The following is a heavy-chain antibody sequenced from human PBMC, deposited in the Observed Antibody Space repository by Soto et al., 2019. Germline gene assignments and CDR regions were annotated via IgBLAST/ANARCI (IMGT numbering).Heavy chain of an antibody. D-gene: IGHD3-10*01. Sequence: EVQLVESGGGLVQPGRSLRLSCAASGFTFDDYAMHWVRQAPGKGLEWVSGISWNSGSIGYADSVKGRFTISRDNAKNSRYLQMNSLRAEDTALYYCAKDLTPFGELSSWFDPWGQGTLVTVSS. CDR2: ISWNSGSI. CDR1: GFTFDDYA. CDR3: AKDLTPFGELSSWFDP. V-gene: IGHV3-9*01. J-gene: IGHJ5*02.